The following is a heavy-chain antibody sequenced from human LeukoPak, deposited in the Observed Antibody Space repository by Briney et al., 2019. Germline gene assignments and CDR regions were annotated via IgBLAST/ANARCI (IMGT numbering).Heavy chain of an antibody. CDR2: IYYSGST. V-gene: IGHV4-38-2*02. CDR3: ARGRGYLDY. J-gene: IGHJ4*02. D-gene: IGHD3-10*01. Sequence: SETLSLTCSVSGYSIISGYYWGWIRQPPGKGLEWIGNIYYSGSTYYNPSLKSRVTISLDTSQNQFSLKVSSVTAADTAVYYCARGRGYLDYWGQGTLVTVSS. CDR1: GYSIISGYY.